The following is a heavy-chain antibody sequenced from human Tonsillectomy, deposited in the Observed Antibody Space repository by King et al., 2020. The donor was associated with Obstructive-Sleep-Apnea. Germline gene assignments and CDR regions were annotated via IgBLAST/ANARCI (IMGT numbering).Heavy chain of an antibody. CDR2: ISYSGST. Sequence: VQLQESGPGLVKPSQTLSLTCTVSGGSISSGGYYWSWIRQHPGKGLEWIGYISYSGSTYYNPSLKSRVTISVDTSKNQFSLKLRSVTAADTAVYYCARNPSGYDYGGNNWFDPWGQGTLVTVSS. CDR1: GGSISSGGYY. J-gene: IGHJ5*02. V-gene: IGHV4-31*03. D-gene: IGHD5-12*01. CDR3: ARNPSGYDYGGNNWFDP.